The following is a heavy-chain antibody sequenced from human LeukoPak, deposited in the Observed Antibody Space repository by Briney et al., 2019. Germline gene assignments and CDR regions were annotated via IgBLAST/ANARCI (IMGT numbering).Heavy chain of an antibody. D-gene: IGHD3-22*01. Sequence: PSETLSLTSTVSGDSISSYYWSWIRQPPGKGLEWIGYIYYSGSTNYNPSLKSRVTISVDTSKNQFSLRLSSVTAADTAVYYCARVNYYDSSGTDYWGQGTLVTVSS. CDR2: IYYSGST. V-gene: IGHV4-59*01. J-gene: IGHJ4*02. CDR3: ARVNYYDSSGTDY. CDR1: GDSISSYY.